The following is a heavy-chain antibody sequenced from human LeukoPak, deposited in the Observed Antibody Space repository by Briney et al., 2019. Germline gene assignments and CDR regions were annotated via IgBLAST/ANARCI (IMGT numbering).Heavy chain of an antibody. CDR2: ISGSGGST. V-gene: IGHV3-23*01. J-gene: IGHJ4*02. Sequence: HPGGSLRLSCAASGFRFSSYAMSWVRQAPGKGLEWVSAISGSGGSTYYADSVKGRFTISRDNSKNTLYLQMNSLRAEDMAVYYCAKDPSTVTTFGYFDYWGQGTLVTVSS. CDR3: AKDPSTVTTFGYFDY. CDR1: GFRFSSYA. D-gene: IGHD4-17*01.